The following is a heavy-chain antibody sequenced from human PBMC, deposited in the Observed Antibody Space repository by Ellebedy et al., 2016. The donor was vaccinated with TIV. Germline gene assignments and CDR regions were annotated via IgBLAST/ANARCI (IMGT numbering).Heavy chain of an antibody. J-gene: IGHJ4*02. CDR3: ARRWAAATGALHYFDY. Sequence: GGSLRLXXKGSGYSFTSYWIGWVRQMPGKGLEWMGIIYPGDSDTRYSPSFQGQVTISADKSITTAYLQWSSLKASDTAMYYCARRWAAATGALHYFDYWGQGTLVTVSS. CDR1: GYSFTSYW. V-gene: IGHV5-51*01. D-gene: IGHD1-1*01. CDR2: IYPGDSDT.